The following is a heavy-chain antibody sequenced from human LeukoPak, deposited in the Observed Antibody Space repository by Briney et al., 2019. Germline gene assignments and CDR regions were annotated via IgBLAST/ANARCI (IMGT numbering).Heavy chain of an antibody. V-gene: IGHV3-23*01. Sequence: GGSLRLSCAISGFTLTNYAMSWVRQAPGKGLEWVSGISDSGGSTFYAESVKGRCTISRDNSKNTLFLQMNSLRAEDTALYYCAKHINLYYYYGMGVWGQGTTVTVSS. J-gene: IGHJ6*02. D-gene: IGHD2-21*01. CDR3: AKHINLYYYYGMGV. CDR1: GFTLTNYA. CDR2: ISDSGGST.